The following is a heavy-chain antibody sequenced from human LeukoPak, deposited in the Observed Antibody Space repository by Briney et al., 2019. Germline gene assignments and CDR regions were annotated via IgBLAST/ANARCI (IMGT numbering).Heavy chain of an antibody. CDR2: ITSSSSTI. CDR1: GXIFSTYS. D-gene: IGHD1-26*01. Sequence: TGGSLRLSCAVSGXIFSTYSMNWVRQAPGKGLEWVSHITSSSSTIYYADSVKGRFTISRDNAKNSLYLQMNSLRDEDTAVYYCARGGSYPFDYWGQGTLVTVSS. CDR3: ARGGSYPFDY. V-gene: IGHV3-48*02. J-gene: IGHJ4*02.